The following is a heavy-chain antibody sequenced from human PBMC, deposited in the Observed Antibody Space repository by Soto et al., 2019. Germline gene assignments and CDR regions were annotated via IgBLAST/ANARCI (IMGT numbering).Heavy chain of an antibody. CDR1: GFSFSDAW. CDR2: VKTTSEGGTT. Sequence: NPGGSLRLSCAASGFSFSDAWMSWVRQIPGKGLEWVGRVKTTSEGGTTNYAAPVLGRFTVSRDDSKNTLYLQMDALRAEDTAVYYCTTAGTRVGYTGSYWGQGTQVTASS. CDR3: TTAGTRVGYTGSY. V-gene: IGHV3-15*06. D-gene: IGHD5-12*01. J-gene: IGHJ4*02.